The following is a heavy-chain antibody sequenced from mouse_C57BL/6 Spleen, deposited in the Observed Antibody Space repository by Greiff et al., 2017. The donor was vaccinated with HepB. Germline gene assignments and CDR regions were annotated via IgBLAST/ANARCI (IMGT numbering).Heavy chain of an antibody. V-gene: IGHV5-16*01. CDR3: ARPSNWDDAMDY. CDR2: INYDGSST. CDR1: GFTFSDYY. J-gene: IGHJ4*01. Sequence: DVMLVESEGGLVQPGSSMKLSCTASGFTFSDYYMAWVRQVPEKGLEWVANINYDGSSTYYLDSLKSRFIISRDNAKNILYLQMSSLKSEDTATYYCARPSNWDDAMDYWGQGTSVTVSS. D-gene: IGHD4-1*01.